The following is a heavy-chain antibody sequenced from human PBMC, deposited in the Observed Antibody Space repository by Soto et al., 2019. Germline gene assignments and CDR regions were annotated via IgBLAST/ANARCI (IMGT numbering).Heavy chain of an antibody. J-gene: IGHJ6*03. CDR1: GFTFSSYA. CDR3: ARAAWSIYGCYLRSGHMAV. Sequence: EVPMVESGGGLVKPGGSLRLSCAASGFTFSSYAMSWVRQAPGKGLEWVSAITGTSLYIYYAGSVKGRFTISRDNARNSRYLEMNSRRAEDTAVYYCARAAWSIYGCYLRSGHMAVWGKGTTVTVSS. CDR2: ITGTSLYI. V-gene: IGHV3-21*01. D-gene: IGHD3-3*02.